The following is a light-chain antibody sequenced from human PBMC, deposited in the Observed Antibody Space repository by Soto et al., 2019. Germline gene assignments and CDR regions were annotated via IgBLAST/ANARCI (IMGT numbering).Light chain of an antibody. Sequence: EVGRTRSHATLSVSPGDGATLSCRASQGIGDTLAWYQHKPGQTPRLLIYDTSTWATGVPARFSGSRSGTEFPLTINRLQSEDFAVYYCQRYNNWPRTFGGGTKVESK. CDR3: QRYNNWPRT. J-gene: IGKJ4*01. CDR1: QGIGDT. V-gene: IGKV3-15*01. CDR2: DTS.